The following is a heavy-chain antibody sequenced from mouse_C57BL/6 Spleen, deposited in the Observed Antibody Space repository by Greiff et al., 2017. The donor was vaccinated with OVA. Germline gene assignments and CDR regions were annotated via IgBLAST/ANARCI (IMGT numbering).Heavy chain of an antibody. CDR1: GYAFSSSW. J-gene: IGHJ2*01. CDR2: IYPGAGDT. V-gene: IGHV1-82*01. D-gene: IGHD1-1*01. CDR3: ARSSHYYGSSYWFDH. Sequence: QVQLQQSGPELVKPGASVKISCKASGYAFSSSWMNWVKQRPGKGLEWIGRIYPGAGDTNYNGKFKGKATLTADKSSSTAYMQLSSLTSEDSAVYFCARSSHYYGSSYWFDHWGQGTTLTVSS.